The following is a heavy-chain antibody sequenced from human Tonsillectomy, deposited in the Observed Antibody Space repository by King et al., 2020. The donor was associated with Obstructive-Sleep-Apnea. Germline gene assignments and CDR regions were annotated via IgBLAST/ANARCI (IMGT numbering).Heavy chain of an antibody. CDR3: ARARGVVADTQYFDL. J-gene: IGHJ4*02. V-gene: IGHV4-59*01. Sequence: VQLQESGPGLVKPSATLSLTCTLSGGSFSTYSWSWIRQFPGKGLEWIGYIYYSGSTTFNPSFQGRVTMSIDRSNNQFSLRLRSLTAADTAVYYCARARGVVADTQYFDLWGQGTLVTVSS. CDR2: IYYSGST. D-gene: IGHD2-15*01. CDR1: GGSFSTYS.